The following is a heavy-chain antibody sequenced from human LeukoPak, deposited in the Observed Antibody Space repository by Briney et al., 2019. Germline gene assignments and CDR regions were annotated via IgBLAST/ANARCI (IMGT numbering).Heavy chain of an antibody. CDR2: IRYDGSNK. CDR1: GFTFSGYG. CDR3: AKDGLVGAPNDAFDI. V-gene: IGHV3-30*02. D-gene: IGHD1-26*01. Sequence: PGGSLRLSCAASGFTFSGYGMHWVRQAPGKGLEWVAFIRYDGSNKYYADSVKGRFTISRDNSKNTLYLQMNSLRAEDTAVYYCAKDGLVGAPNDAFDIWGQGTMVTVSS. J-gene: IGHJ3*02.